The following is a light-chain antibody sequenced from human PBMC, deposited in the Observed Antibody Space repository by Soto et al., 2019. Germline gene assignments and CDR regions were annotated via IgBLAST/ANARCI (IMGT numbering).Light chain of an antibody. CDR1: QSVSSSY. Sequence: EIVLTQSPGTLSLSPGERATLSCRASQSVSSSYLAWYQQKPGEAPRLLIYGASSRATGIPDRFCGSGSARNFSLTISRLEPEEFAVYYCQQYGSSPPYTFGQGTKLEIK. CDR3: QQYGSSPPYT. J-gene: IGKJ2*01. CDR2: GAS. V-gene: IGKV3-20*01.